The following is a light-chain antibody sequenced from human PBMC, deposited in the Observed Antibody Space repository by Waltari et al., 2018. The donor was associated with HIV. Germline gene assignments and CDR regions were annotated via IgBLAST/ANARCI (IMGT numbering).Light chain of an antibody. Sequence: NFMLTQPHSVSESPGKTVIISCNRSSGSIASNSVQWYQQRPGSAPTTVIYDNNQRPSGVPDRFSGSIDVSSSSASLTISGLETEDEADYYCQSSDTSNFVIFGGGTKLTVL. CDR3: QSSDTSNFVI. J-gene: IGLJ2*01. CDR2: DNN. CDR1: SGSIASNS. V-gene: IGLV6-57*03.